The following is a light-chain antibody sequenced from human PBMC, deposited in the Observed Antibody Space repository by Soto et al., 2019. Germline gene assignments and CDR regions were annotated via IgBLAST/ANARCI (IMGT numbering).Light chain of an antibody. Sequence: DIVMTQFPDSLAVSLGERATINCKSSQSVLYSSNNQNCLAWYQQKPGQPPKLLIDWASTRESGVPDRFSGSGSGTDFTLTISSLQAEDVAVYYCQQYYSSPLTFGGGTKVEIK. CDR1: QSVLYSSNNQNC. CDR3: QQYYSSPLT. V-gene: IGKV4-1*01. J-gene: IGKJ4*01. CDR2: WAS.